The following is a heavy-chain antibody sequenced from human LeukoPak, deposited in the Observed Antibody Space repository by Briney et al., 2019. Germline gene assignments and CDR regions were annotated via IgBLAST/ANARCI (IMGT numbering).Heavy chain of an antibody. V-gene: IGHV3-48*01. CDR2: ITSSSSTI. CDR1: GFTFSSYS. J-gene: IGHJ4*02. D-gene: IGHD2/OR15-2a*01. CDR3: ARYHPNIPFDY. Sequence: PGGSLRLSCAASGFTFSSYSMNWVRQAPGKGLEWVSYITSSSSTIYYADSVKGRFTISRDNAKSSLYLQMNSLRAEDTAVYYCARYHPNIPFDYWGQGTLVTVSS.